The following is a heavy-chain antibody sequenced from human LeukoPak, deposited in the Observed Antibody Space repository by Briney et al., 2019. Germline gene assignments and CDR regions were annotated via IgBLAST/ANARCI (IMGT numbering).Heavy chain of an antibody. CDR3: ARVGLTVTVDY. D-gene: IGHD4-17*01. Sequence: GGSLRLSCAASGFIVSSNYVSWVRQAPGKGLEWVSAISGSGGSTYYADSVKGRFTISRDNSKNTLYLQMNSLRAEDTAVYYCARVGLTVTVDYWGQGTLVTVSS. V-gene: IGHV3-23*01. CDR1: GFIVSSNY. J-gene: IGHJ4*02. CDR2: ISGSGGST.